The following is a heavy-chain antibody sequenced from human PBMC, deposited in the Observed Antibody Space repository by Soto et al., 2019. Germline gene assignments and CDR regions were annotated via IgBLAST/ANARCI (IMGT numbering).Heavy chain of an antibody. V-gene: IGHV3-23*01. CDR2: ISGSGGST. D-gene: IGHD1-26*01. CDR3: AKVPVGATGRFDY. CDR1: GFTFSNYA. J-gene: IGHJ4*02. Sequence: PGGSLRLSRAGSGFTFSNYAMSWVRQAPGKGLAWVSAISGSGGSTYYADSVKGRFTISRDNSKNTLYLQMNSLRAEDTALYYCAKVPVGATGRFDYWGQGTLVTVSS.